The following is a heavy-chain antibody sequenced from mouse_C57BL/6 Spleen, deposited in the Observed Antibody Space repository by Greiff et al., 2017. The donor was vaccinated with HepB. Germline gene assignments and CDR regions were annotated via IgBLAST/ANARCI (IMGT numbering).Heavy chain of an antibody. Sequence: EVMLVESGEGLVKPGGSLKLSCAASGFTFSSYAMSWVRQTPEKRLEWVAYISSGGDYIYYADTVKGRFTISRDNARNTLYLQMSSLKSEDTAMYYCTRDGKGPWFAYWGQGTLVTVSA. CDR2: ISSGGDYI. J-gene: IGHJ3*01. D-gene: IGHD2-1*01. CDR3: TRDGKGPWFAY. V-gene: IGHV5-9-1*02. CDR1: GFTFSSYA.